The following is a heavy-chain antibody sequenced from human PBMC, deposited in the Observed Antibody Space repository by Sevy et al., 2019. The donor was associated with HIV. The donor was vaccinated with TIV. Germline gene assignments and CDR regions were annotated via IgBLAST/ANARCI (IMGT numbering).Heavy chain of an antibody. D-gene: IGHD2-2*01. CDR3: ARSIVVVPAAIYYYGMDV. CDR1: GYTFTGYY. V-gene: IGHV1-2*02. CDR2: INPNSGGT. Sequence: ASVKVSCKASGYTFTGYYMHWVRQALGQGLEWMGWINPNSGGTNYAQKFQGRVTMTRDTSISTAYMELSRLRSDDTAVYYCARSIVVVPAAIYYYGMDVWGQGTTVTVSS. J-gene: IGHJ6*02.